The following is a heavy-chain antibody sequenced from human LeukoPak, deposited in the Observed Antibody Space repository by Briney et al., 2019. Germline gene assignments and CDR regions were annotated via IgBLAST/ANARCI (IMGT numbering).Heavy chain of an antibody. Sequence: SQTLSLTCAISGESVSSTGASWNWNRQSPSRGLVWLGRTYYRSKWYYEYAVSVQSRIIVAPDTSKNQFSLQLNSVTPDDTAVYYCVRGNYNFDYWGQGSLVTVSS. V-gene: IGHV6-1*01. CDR1: GESVSSTGAS. CDR3: VRGNYNFDY. CDR2: TYYRSKWYY. J-gene: IGHJ4*02. D-gene: IGHD5-24*01.